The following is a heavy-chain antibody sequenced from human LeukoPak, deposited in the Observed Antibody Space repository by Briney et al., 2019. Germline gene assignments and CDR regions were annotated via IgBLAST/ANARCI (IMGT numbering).Heavy chain of an antibody. J-gene: IGHJ4*02. D-gene: IGHD4-17*01. CDR3: ARVASYGDPFDY. Sequence: SETLSLTSTVSGVSIRSYYFGWIRQPPGKGLEWIGYIYYSGGTNYNPSLESRVTISVDTSKSQFYLRLSSVTAADTAVYYRARVASYGDPFDYWGQGTLVTVSS. CDR2: IYYSGGT. V-gene: IGHV4-59*01. CDR1: GVSIRSYY.